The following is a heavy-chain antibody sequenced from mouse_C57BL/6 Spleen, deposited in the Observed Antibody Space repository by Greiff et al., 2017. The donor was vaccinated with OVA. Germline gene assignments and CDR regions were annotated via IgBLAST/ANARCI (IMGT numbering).Heavy chain of an antibody. V-gene: IGHV1-80*01. J-gene: IGHJ3*01. CDR2: IYPGDGDA. CDR1: GYAFSSYW. D-gene: IGHD1-1*01. Sequence: QVQLQQSGAELVKPGASVKISCKASGYAFSSYWMNWVQQRPGKGLEWIGQIYPGDGDANYNGKFKGQATLTADKSSRTAYMQLSRLTAEDSAVSFGESWGTVGGFAYWGQGTLVTVSA. CDR3: ESWGTVGGFAY.